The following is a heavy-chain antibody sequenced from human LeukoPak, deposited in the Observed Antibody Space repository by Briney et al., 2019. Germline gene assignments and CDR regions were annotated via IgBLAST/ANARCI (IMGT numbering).Heavy chain of an antibody. Sequence: PGGSLRLSCAASGFTFSSYAMSWVRQAPGKGLEWIGSIYYGGSTYYNPSLKSRVTISVDASKNQFSLKLSSVTAADTAVYYCASAKTAYCDSTRCFDGSGNGFDYWGQGTLVTVSS. CDR3: ASAKTAYCDSTRCFDGSGNGFDY. CDR2: IYYGGST. J-gene: IGHJ4*02. CDR1: GFTFSSYA. D-gene: IGHD2-2*01. V-gene: IGHV4-39*01.